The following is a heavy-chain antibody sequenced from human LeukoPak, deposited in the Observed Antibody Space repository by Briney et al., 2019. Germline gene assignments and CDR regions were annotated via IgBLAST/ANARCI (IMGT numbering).Heavy chain of an antibody. CDR2: VTGDGSST. CDR3: AKDRDTTGYEH. V-gene: IGHV3-43*02. D-gene: IGHD3-22*01. J-gene: IGHJ1*01. CDR1: GVTFEDYA. Sequence: GGSLRLSCAASGVTFEDYAMHWVRQAPGKGLEWVSFVTGDGSSTYYPDSVKGRFTISRANSKNSLYLQMNSLRIEDTALYYCAKDRDTTGYEHWGQGTLVTVSS.